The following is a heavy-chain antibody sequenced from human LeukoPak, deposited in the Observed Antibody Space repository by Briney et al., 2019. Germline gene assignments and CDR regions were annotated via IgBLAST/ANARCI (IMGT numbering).Heavy chain of an antibody. CDR2: ISSSSSYI. D-gene: IGHD2-2*02. Sequence: PGGSLRLSCAASGFTFSSYSMNWVRQAPGKGLEWVSSISSSSSYIYYADSVKGRFTISRDNAKNSLYLQMNSLRAEDTAVYYCARDLRQIVVVPAAIHDDYYYGMDVWGQGTTVTVSS. CDR1: GFTFSSYS. CDR3: ARDLRQIVVVPAAIHDDYYYGMDV. V-gene: IGHV3-21*01. J-gene: IGHJ6*02.